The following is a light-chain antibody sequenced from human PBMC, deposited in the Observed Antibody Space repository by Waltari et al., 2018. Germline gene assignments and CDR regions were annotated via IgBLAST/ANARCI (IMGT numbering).Light chain of an antibody. Sequence: QTVVTQEPSFYVSPGGTVPLTCGLSSGTVFTSYYPIWYQQTPGQAPRTLIYSTNTRSSGVPARFSGSILGNKAALTITGAQADDESEYYCVLYMGSGHWVFGGGTKLTVL. J-gene: IGLJ3*02. CDR3: VLYMGSGHWV. CDR2: STN. CDR1: SGTVFTSYY. V-gene: IGLV8-61*01.